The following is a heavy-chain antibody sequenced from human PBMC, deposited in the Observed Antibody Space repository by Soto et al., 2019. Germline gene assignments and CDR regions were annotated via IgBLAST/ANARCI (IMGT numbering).Heavy chain of an antibody. CDR3: AKPSSSAPLFYYYYGMDV. D-gene: IGHD6-6*01. CDR2: ISYDGSNK. V-gene: IGHV3-30*18. Sequence: GGSLRLSCAASGFTFSSYGMYWVRQAPGKGLEWVAVISYDGSNKYYADSVKGRFTISRDNSKNTLYLQMNGLRAEDTAVYYCAKPSSSAPLFYYYYGMDVRGQGTTVTVSS. J-gene: IGHJ6*02. CDR1: GFTFSSYG.